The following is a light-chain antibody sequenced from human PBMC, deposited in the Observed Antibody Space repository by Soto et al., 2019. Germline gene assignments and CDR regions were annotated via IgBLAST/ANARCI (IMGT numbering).Light chain of an antibody. CDR2: AAS. J-gene: IGKJ4*01. V-gene: IGKV1-12*01. Sequence: DIQMTQSPSSVSASVGDRVTITCRASQGISSWLARYQQKPGKAPKLLIYAASTLESAVPSRFSGSGSGTDFTLTISSLQPEDFATYYCQQANSFPPTFGGGTKVESK. CDR1: QGISSW. CDR3: QQANSFPPT.